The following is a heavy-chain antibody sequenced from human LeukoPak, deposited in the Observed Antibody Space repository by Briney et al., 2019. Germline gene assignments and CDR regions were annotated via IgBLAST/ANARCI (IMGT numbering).Heavy chain of an antibody. J-gene: IGHJ6*04. CDR3: ARDYLGSAFLEWSVPLDV. D-gene: IGHD3-3*02. V-gene: IGHV3-30-3*01. CDR1: GFTFSSYA. Sequence: GGSLRLSCAASGFTFSSYAMHWVRQAPGKGLEWVAVISYDGSNKYYADSVKGRFTISRDNSKNTLYLQMNSLRAEDTAVYYCARDYLGSAFLEWSVPLDVWGKGTTVTVSS. CDR2: ISYDGSNK.